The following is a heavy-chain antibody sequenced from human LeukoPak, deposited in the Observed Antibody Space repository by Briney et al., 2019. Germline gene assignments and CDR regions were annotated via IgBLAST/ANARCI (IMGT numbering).Heavy chain of an antibody. J-gene: IGHJ2*01. D-gene: IGHD2-15*01. Sequence: GGSLRLSCAASGFTFSSYAMSWVRQAPGKGLEWVSAISGSGGSTYYADSVKGRFTISRDNSKNTLYLQMNSLRAEDTAVYYCAKGCRYCSGGSCRVYWYFDLWGRGTLVTVSS. V-gene: IGHV3-23*01. CDR1: GFTFSSYA. CDR3: AKGCRYCSGGSCRVYWYFDL. CDR2: ISGSGGST.